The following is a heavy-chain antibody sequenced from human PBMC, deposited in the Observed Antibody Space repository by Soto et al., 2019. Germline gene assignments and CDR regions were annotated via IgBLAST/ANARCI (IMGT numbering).Heavy chain of an antibody. J-gene: IGHJ4*02. CDR1: GGSISSSSYY. V-gene: IGHV4-39*01. D-gene: IGHD1-26*01. CDR2: IYYGGST. Sequence: PEETLSLTCTVSGGSISSSSYYWGWIRQPPGKGLEWIGSIYYGGSTCYNTSLRSRVTISVDTSKNQVSLKLSSVTAADAAVYYCARHGILPGYFDYWGQGTLVTVSS. CDR3: ARHGILPGYFDY.